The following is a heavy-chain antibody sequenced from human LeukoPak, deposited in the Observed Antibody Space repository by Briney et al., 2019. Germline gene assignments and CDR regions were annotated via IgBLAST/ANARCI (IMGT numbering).Heavy chain of an antibody. CDR2: VTGSGSST. CDR3: AKGPLGYCTAGACYFHY. D-gene: IGHD2-8*02. Sequence: GGSLRLSCAASGFTFSSYAMTWVRQAPGKGLEWVSTVTGSGSSTYYGDSVRGRFTISRDNSKNTLYLQMKALRAEDTAVYYCAKGPLGYCTAGACYFHYWGQGTLVTVSP. J-gene: IGHJ4*02. V-gene: IGHV3-23*01. CDR1: GFTFSSYA.